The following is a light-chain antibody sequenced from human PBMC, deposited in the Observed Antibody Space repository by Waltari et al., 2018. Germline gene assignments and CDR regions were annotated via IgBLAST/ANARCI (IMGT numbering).Light chain of an antibody. V-gene: IGLV3-19*01. J-gene: IGLJ1*01. CDR2: GEN. CDR3: TSRDSSGYRHV. CDR1: SLRKYY. Sequence: SSELTQDPAVSVALGQTVRITCQGDSLRKYYANWYQQKPGQAPVLVIFGENKRPSGIPDRFSGSSSGNTASLTITGAQAEDEADYHCTSRDSSGYRHVFGTGTKVTVL.